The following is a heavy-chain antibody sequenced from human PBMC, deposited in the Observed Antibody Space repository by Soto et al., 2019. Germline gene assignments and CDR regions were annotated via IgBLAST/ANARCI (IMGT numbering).Heavy chain of an antibody. CDR2: IYYSGST. CDR3: ARDRELYYYDSSGYHPGMDV. J-gene: IGHJ6*02. CDR1: GGSISSGDYY. V-gene: IGHV4-30-4*01. Sequence: PSETLSLTCTVSGGSISSGDYYWSWIRQPPGKGLEWIGYIYYSGSTYYSPSLKSRVTISVDTSKNQFSLKLSSVTAADTAVYYCARDRELYYYDSSGYHPGMDVWGQGTTVTVSS. D-gene: IGHD3-22*01.